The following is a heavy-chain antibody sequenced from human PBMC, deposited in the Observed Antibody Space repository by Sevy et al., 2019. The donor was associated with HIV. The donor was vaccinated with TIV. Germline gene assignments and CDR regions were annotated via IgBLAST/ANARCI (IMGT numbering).Heavy chain of an antibody. CDR3: ARALIGGNVAFDV. D-gene: IGHD2-15*01. CDR2: IHHAGST. Sequence: SETLSLTCAVSGGSITSTDFSCSWIRQAPGRGLEWIGFIHHAGSTYYNPSFQSRVTISVDRPRNEFSLKLSSVTAADTAGYYCARALIGGNVAFDVWGQGTMVTVSS. J-gene: IGHJ3*01. CDR1: GGSITSTDFS. V-gene: IGHV4-30-2*01.